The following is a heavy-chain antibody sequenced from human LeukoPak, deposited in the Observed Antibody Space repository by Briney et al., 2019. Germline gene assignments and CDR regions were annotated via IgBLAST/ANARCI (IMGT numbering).Heavy chain of an antibody. CDR1: GFIFGSYG. J-gene: IGHJ6*04. V-gene: IGHV3-30*02. Sequence: GGSLRLSCAASGFIFGSYGLHWVRQAPGKGLEWVTFIRFDGSHKYYADSVKGRFTISRDNAKNSLYLQMNSLRAEDTAVYYCAELGITMIGGVWGKGTTVTISS. CDR3: AELGITMIGGV. D-gene: IGHD3-10*02. CDR2: IRFDGSHK.